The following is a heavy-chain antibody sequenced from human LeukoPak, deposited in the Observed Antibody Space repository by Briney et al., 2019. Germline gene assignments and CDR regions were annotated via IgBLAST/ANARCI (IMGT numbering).Heavy chain of an antibody. Sequence: GGSLRLSCAASGFTFSNAWMSWVRQAPGKGLEWVGRIKSKTDGGTTDCAAPVKGRFTISRDDSKNTLYLQMNSLKTEDTAVYYCTTVDSGSYLNYFYYYMDVWGKGTTVTVSS. D-gene: IGHD3-10*01. J-gene: IGHJ6*03. V-gene: IGHV3-15*01. CDR3: TTVDSGSYLNYFYYYMDV. CDR1: GFTFSNAW. CDR2: IKSKTDGGTT.